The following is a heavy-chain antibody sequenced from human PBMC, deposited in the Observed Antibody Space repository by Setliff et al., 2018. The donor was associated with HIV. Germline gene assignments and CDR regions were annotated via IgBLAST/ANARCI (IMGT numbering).Heavy chain of an antibody. Sequence: SETLSLTCSVSGGSINTGSYYWAWVRQPPGNELEWIGSIYHDGTTHYRSPLRSRAAISIDTSKSQISLKVRSVTAADTAVYFCAGHPVTSGWLSLNWFDPWGQGILVTVS. CDR1: GGSINTGSYY. V-gene: IGHV4-39*07. CDR3: AGHPVTSGWLSLNWFDP. CDR2: IYHDGTT. D-gene: IGHD6-19*01. J-gene: IGHJ5*01.